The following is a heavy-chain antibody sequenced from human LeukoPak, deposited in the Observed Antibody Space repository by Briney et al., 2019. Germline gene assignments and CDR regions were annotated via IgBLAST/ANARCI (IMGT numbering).Heavy chain of an antibody. V-gene: IGHV4-4*07. CDR2: IYTSGST. CDR1: GGSISSYY. Sequence: SETLSLTCTVSGGSISSYYWSWIRQPAGKGLEWIGRIYTSGSTNYNPSLKSRVTISVDTSKNQFSLKLSSVTAADTAVYYCARLTYSSGWYRRDIWGQGTMVAVSS. CDR3: ARLTYSSGWYRRDI. D-gene: IGHD6-19*01. J-gene: IGHJ3*02.